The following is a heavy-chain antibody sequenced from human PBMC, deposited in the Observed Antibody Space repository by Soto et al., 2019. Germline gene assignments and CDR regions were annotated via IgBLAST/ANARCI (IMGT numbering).Heavy chain of an antibody. CDR1: GGTFSSYA. D-gene: IGHD6-6*01. V-gene: IGHV1-69*13. CDR2: IIPIFGTA. J-gene: IGHJ6*02. CDR3: ARGDGEYRSSSSWSVDYYYGMDV. Sequence: GASVKVSCKASGGTFSSYAISWVRQAPGQGLEWMGGIIPIFGTANYAQKFQGRVTITADESTSTAYMELSSLRSEDTAVYYCARGDGEYRSSSSWSVDYYYGMDVWGQGTTVTVSS.